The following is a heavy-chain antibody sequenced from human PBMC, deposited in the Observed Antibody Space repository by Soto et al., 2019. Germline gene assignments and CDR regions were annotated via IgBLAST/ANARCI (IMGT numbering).Heavy chain of an antibody. CDR3: ARGDRGGSGSPASYYYSGLDV. Sequence: DVQVLESGGDLVQPGGSLRLSCAASGFTFNSYAMSWVRQAPGKGLEWVSSVSAGGEMTYYSDSVKGRFTISRDNSNNALFLQMNRLRIEDTALYYCARGDRGGSGSPASYYYSGLDVWGQGTTVTVS. CDR1: GFTFNSYA. D-gene: IGHD3-10*01. CDR2: VSAGGEMT. J-gene: IGHJ6*02. V-gene: IGHV3-23*01.